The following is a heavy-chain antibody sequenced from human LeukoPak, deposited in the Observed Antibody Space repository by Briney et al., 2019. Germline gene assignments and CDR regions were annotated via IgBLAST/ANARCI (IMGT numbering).Heavy chain of an antibody. D-gene: IGHD3-16*01. V-gene: IGHV4-39*07. J-gene: IGHJ5*02. Sequence: SETLSLTCSVSGGSITSGTYHWGWIGQPTGKGLEWIGSVYFDGGTHYNPSLHSRVTISVDTSKNQFSLRLSSVTAADTALYCGARDHYYDGRGRFDPWGQGTLVTVSS. CDR2: VYFDGGT. CDR3: ARDHYYDGRGRFDP. CDR1: GGSITSGTYH.